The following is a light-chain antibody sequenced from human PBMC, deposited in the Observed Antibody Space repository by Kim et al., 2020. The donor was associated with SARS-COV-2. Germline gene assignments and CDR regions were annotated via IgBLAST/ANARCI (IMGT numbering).Light chain of an antibody. CDR2: DVT. Sequence: QSALTQPASLSGSPGQSITISCTRGSSDLGDFNYVSWYQQYPGKAPKLIIYDVTYRPSGVSNRFSGSKAGDTASLTISGLQAEDDGHYYCSSYTTASSLVFGGGTRLTVL. CDR3: SSYTTASSLV. CDR1: SSDLGDFNY. V-gene: IGLV2-14*03. J-gene: IGLJ3*02.